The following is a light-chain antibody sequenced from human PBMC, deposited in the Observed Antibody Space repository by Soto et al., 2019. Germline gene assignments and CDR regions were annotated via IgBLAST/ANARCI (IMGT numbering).Light chain of an antibody. V-gene: IGLV1-47*02. J-gene: IGLJ2*01. Sequence: QSVLTQPPSASGTPGQRVTISCSGSSSNIGSNYVYWYQQLPGTAPKLLIYSNNQRPSGVPDRFSGSKSGTSASLAIRGLRSEDEADYYCAAWDDSLSVVVFGGGTKLTVL. CDR1: SSNIGSNY. CDR3: AAWDDSLSVVV. CDR2: SNN.